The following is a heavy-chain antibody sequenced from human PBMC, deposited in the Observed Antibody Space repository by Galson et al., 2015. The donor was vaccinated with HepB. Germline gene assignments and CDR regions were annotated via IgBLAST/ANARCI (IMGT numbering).Heavy chain of an antibody. CDR2: ISSRGGTR. CDR1: GFTFSDYY. D-gene: IGHD3-16*01. Sequence: SLRLSCAASGFTFSDYYMSWIRQAPGKGLEWVSYISSRGGTRYYADSVKGRLTISRDNAKNSLFLQTNSLRAEDTAVYYCARGWRGTPDRYFDYWGQGTLVTVSS. CDR3: ARGWRGTPDRYFDY. V-gene: IGHV3-11*01. J-gene: IGHJ4*02.